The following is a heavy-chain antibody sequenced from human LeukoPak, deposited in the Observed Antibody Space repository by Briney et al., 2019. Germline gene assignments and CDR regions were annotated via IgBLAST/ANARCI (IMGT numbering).Heavy chain of an antibody. J-gene: IGHJ5*02. D-gene: IGHD1-20*01. Sequence: SETLSLTCTVSGGSISSYYWSWIRQPPGKGLEWIGYIYTSGSTNYNPSPKSRVTISVDTSKNQFSLKLSSVTAADTAVYYCARGGRRYNWNPLRFDPWGQGTLVTVSS. V-gene: IGHV4-4*09. CDR3: ARGGRRYNWNPLRFDP. CDR1: GGSISSYY. CDR2: IYTSGST.